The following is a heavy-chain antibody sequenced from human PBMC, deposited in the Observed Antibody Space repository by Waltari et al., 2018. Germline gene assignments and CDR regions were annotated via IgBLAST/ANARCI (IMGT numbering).Heavy chain of an antibody. CDR3: ARAARHGYRNGYPVYFDY. CDR1: GESFSAYY. J-gene: IGHJ4*02. V-gene: IGHV4-34*01. CDR2: INHSGSI. D-gene: IGHD5-18*01. Sequence: QVQLQQWGAGLLKPSETLSLTCAVYGESFSAYYWSWIRESPGKGLEWIGEINHSGSITYNPSLRSRVTISVDTSKNQFSLNLRNVSVADTAMYFCARAARHGYRNGYPVYFDYWGQGTLVTVSS.